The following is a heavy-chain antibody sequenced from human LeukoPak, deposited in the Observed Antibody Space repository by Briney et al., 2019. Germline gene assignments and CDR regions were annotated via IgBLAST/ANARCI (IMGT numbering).Heavy chain of an antibody. J-gene: IGHJ5*02. CDR2: IYYSGST. CDR1: GGSISNYY. V-gene: IGHV4-59*05. Sequence: PSETLSLTCTVSGGSISNYYWSWIRQPPGKGLEWIGSIYYSGSTCYNPSLKSRVTISVDTSKNQFSLKLSSVTAADTAVYYCARRIVVVAKHNWFDPWGQGTLVTVSS. CDR3: ARRIVVVAKHNWFDP. D-gene: IGHD5-12*01.